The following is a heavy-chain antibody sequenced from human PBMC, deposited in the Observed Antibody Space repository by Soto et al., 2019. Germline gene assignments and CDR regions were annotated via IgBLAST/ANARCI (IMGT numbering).Heavy chain of an antibody. D-gene: IGHD6-19*01. CDR3: ASGEGRRAVSGTKAEYFPH. Sequence: QVQLQQWGAGLLKPSETLSLTCAVYGGSFSGYYWSWIRQPPGKGLEWIGEINHSGSTNYNPSLKSRVTISVDTSKNQFSLKLSSVTAADTAVYYCASGEGRRAVSGTKAEYFPHLGQGTLVTGSS. CDR2: INHSGST. CDR1: GGSFSGYY. V-gene: IGHV4-34*01. J-gene: IGHJ1*01.